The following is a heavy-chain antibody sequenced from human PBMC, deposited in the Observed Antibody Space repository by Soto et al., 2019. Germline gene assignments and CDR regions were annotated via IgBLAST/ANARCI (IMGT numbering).Heavy chain of an antibody. CDR3: ARDQLSSGLYVWFDP. D-gene: IGHD6-25*01. CDR2: IYYDGST. CDR1: GGSISTYY. V-gene: IGHV4-59*01. Sequence: LSPTCTVSGGSISTYYWSWIRQPPGKGLEWIGYIYYDGSTSYNPSLRSRVTISVDTSKNQFSLILSSVTSADTAVYYCARDQLSSGLYVWFDPWGQGTLVTVSS. J-gene: IGHJ5*02.